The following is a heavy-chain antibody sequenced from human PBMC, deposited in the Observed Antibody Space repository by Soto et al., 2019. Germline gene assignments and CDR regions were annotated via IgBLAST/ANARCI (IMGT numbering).Heavy chain of an antibody. V-gene: IGHV3-23*01. CDR1: GVTFSSYA. Sequence: VGSLRLSCAASGVTFSSYAMNSVPQAPGKGLECVSAISVSGGSTYYADSVKGRFTISRDNSKNTLYLQMNSLRAEDTAVYYCAKVLYTAMVAADYWGQGTMVTVSS. D-gene: IGHD5-18*01. CDR2: ISVSGGST. CDR3: AKVLYTAMVAADY. J-gene: IGHJ4*02.